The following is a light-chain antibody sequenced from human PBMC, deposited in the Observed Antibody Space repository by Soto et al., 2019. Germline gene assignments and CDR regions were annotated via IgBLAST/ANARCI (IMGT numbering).Light chain of an antibody. CDR1: QSFRGL. V-gene: IGKV3-11*01. J-gene: IGKJ5*01. CDR3: QQRHMWPIT. CDR2: DAY. Sequence: ELVLTQSQVAMSLSTAERATLSCMASQSFRGLLAWYQQKPGQAPRLLIYDAYNRATGIPPRFSGSGSGTDFTLTISSLEPEDSAVYYCQQRHMWPITFGQGTRLEI.